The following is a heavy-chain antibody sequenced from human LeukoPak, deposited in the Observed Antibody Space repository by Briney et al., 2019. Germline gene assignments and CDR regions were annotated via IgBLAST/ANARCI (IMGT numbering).Heavy chain of an antibody. V-gene: IGHV1-2*02. CDR2: INPNSGGT. J-gene: IGHJ4*02. CDR1: GYTFTGYY. Sequence: GASVKVSCKASGYTFTGYYMHWVRQAPGQGLEWMGWINPNSGGTNYAQKFQGRVTMTRDTSISTAYMELSRLRSDDTAVYYCARDQAMTVTTEGLSYFDYWGQGTLVTVSS. CDR3: ARDQAMTVTTEGLSYFDY. D-gene: IGHD4-17*01.